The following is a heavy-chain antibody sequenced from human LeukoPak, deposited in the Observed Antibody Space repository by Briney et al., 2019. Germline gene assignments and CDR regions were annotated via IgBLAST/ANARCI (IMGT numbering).Heavy chain of an antibody. Sequence: SETLSLTCAVYGGSSSGYYWSWIRQPPGKGLEWIGEINHSGSTNYNPSLKSRVTISVDTSKNQFSLKLSSVTAADTAVYYCARTGASWFDPWGQGTLVTVSS. CDR2: INHSGST. V-gene: IGHV4-34*01. D-gene: IGHD1-26*01. CDR3: ARTGASWFDP. J-gene: IGHJ5*02. CDR1: GGSSSGYY.